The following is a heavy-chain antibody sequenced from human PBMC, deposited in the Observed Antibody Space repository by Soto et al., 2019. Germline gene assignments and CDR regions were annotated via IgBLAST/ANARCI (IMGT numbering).Heavy chain of an antibody. CDR2: ISAYNGNT. J-gene: IGHJ5*02. D-gene: IGHD5-12*01. V-gene: IGHV1-18*04. Sequence: QVQLVQSGAEVKKPGASVKVSCKASGYTFTSYGISWVRQAPGQGLEWMGWISAYNGNTNYAQKLQGRVTMTTDTSTSTAFMELRCLRSDDTAVYYCARRTERIYGGWHNWFEPWGQGTLVTVSS. CDR1: GYTFTSYG. CDR3: ARRTERIYGGWHNWFEP.